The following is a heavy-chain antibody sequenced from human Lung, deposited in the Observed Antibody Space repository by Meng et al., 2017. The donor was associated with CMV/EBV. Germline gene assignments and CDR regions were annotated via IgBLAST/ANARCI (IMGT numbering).Heavy chain of an antibody. Sequence: QVPLQEAGHGLVKPSQTLSLSCTFSGGSLSSGGYYWSWIRQHPGKGLEWIGYIHSSGSTYYNPSLRSRLTISVDTSKNQFSLKLSSVTAADTAVYYCARASYGSGSPLGESWFDPWGQGTLVTVSS. CDR2: IHSSGST. CDR1: GGSLSSGGYY. V-gene: IGHV4-31*03. D-gene: IGHD3-10*01. J-gene: IGHJ5*02. CDR3: ARASYGSGSPLGESWFDP.